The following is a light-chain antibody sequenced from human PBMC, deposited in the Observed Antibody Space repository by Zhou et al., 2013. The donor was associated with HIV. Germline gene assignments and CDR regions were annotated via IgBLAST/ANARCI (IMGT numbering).Light chain of an antibody. Sequence: DIQMTQSPSSLSASVGDRVTITCRASQSISTYLNWYQQKLGKAPKLLTYGSTSLQSGVPSRFSGSGSGTEFTLTISSLQLEDFATYYCLQHNSLPQTFGQGTKVEIK. CDR2: GST. CDR1: QSISTY. CDR3: LQHNSLPQT. J-gene: IGKJ1*01. V-gene: IGKV1-39*01.